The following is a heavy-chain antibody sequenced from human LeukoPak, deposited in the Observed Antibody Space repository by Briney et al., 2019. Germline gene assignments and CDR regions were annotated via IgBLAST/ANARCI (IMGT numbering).Heavy chain of an antibody. CDR2: ISGGGGSI. Sequence: GGSLRLSCAASGFTFSSYAMSWVRQAPGKGLEWVSAISGGGGSIYYADSVKGRFTISRDNSQNTVYLQMSSLRIEDTAVYYCVKFYYDFWTGYGYYFDYWGQGILVTVSS. D-gene: IGHD3-3*01. CDR1: GFTFSSYA. CDR3: VKFYYDFWTGYGYYFDY. J-gene: IGHJ4*02. V-gene: IGHV3-23*01.